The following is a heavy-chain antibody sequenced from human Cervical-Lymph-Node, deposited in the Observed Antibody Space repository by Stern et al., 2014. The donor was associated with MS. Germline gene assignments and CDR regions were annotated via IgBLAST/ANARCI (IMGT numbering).Heavy chain of an antibody. CDR2: IYYSGST. CDR1: GGSISSSSYY. J-gene: IGHJ6*02. D-gene: IGHD4-11*01. CDR3: ARVQLATVTRYGMDV. V-gene: IGHV4-39*01. Sequence: QVQLQESGPGLVRPSVTLSLTCTVSGGSISSSSYYWGWIRQPPGKGLEWIGSIYYSGSTYYHPSPKSRVPISVGTSKNQFTLKLSSVTAADTAVYYCARVQLATVTRYGMDVWGQGTTVTVSS.